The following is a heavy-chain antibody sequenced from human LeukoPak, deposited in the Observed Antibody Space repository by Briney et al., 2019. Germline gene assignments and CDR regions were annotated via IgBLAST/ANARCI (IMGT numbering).Heavy chain of an antibody. Sequence: GGSLRLSCAASGFTFSSYAMSWVRQAPGKGLEWVSAISGSGGSTYYADSVKGRFTISRDNSKNALYLQMNSLRAEDTAVYYCAKDRAYYYDSSGYSSWGRGTLVTVSS. V-gene: IGHV3-23*01. CDR3: AKDRAYYYDSSGYSS. J-gene: IGHJ5*02. CDR1: GFTFSSYA. D-gene: IGHD3-22*01. CDR2: ISGSGGST.